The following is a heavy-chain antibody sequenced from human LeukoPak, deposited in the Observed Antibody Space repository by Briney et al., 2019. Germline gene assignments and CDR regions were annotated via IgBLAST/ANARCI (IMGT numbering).Heavy chain of an antibody. CDR2: IYHSGST. Sequence: SETLSLTCAVSGYSISSGYYWGWIRQPPGKGLEWIGSIYHSGSTYYNPSLKSQVTISVDTSKNQFSLKLSSVTAADTAVYYCARVIVVVVAATGGWFDPWGQGTLVTVSS. V-gene: IGHV4-38-2*01. J-gene: IGHJ5*02. CDR3: ARVIVVVVAATGGWFDP. CDR1: GYSISSGYY. D-gene: IGHD2-15*01.